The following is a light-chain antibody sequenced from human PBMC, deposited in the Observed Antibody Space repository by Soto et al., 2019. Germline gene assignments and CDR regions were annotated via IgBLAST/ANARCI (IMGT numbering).Light chain of an antibody. CDR2: DAS. V-gene: IGKV1-5*01. CDR3: QHYNTYPYT. J-gene: IGKJ2*01. CDR1: QSISNW. Sequence: DIQMTQSPSTLSASVGDRVTITCRASQSISNWLAWYQQKPGKAPNLLIYDASSLESGGPSRFSGSGSGTEFTLTISSLQPDDFATYYCQHYNTYPYTFGQGTKLEIK.